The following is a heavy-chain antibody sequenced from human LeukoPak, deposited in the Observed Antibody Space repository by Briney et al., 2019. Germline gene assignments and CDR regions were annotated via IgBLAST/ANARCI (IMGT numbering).Heavy chain of an antibody. CDR1: GHTFSSNY. J-gene: IGHJ5*02. D-gene: IGHD3-3*01. Sequence: GASVTVSCKAGGHTFSSNYIHWVRQGPGQGLDWMGMFNPGDDTTTYAQKFRGRVTMTRDTSKTTFYLQLSGLRSEDTAVNYCASCDFLSGYCSSWGQGSLVTVSS. CDR2: FNPGDDTT. V-gene: IGHV1-46*01. CDR3: ASCDFLSGYCSS.